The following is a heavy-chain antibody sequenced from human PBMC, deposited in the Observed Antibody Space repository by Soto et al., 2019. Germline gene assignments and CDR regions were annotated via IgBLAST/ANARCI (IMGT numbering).Heavy chain of an antibody. D-gene: IGHD6-19*01. V-gene: IGHV3-43*01. CDR1: GFTFDDYT. Sequence: EVQLVESGGVVVQPGGSLRLSCVASGFTFDDYTMHWVRQAPGKGLEWVSLISWDGDNAYSADSVKGRFTISRDNSKNSLYLQMNSLRTEDTALYFCATGRYSSGWYEADYWGQGTLVTVSS. CDR2: ISWDGDNA. CDR3: ATGRYSSGWYEADY. J-gene: IGHJ4*02.